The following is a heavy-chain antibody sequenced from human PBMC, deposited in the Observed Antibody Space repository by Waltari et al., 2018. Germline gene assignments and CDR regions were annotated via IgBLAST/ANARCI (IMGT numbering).Heavy chain of an antibody. CDR2: IYYSGST. Sequence: QVQLQESGPGLVKPSATLSLTCTVSGGSISSYYWSWIRQPPGKGLEWIGYIYYSGSTNYTPSLKSRVTISVDTSKNQFSLKLSSVTAADTAVYYCAREIVGATHFDYWGQGTLVTVSS. CDR3: AREIVGATHFDY. D-gene: IGHD1-26*01. CDR1: GGSISSYY. V-gene: IGHV4-59*01. J-gene: IGHJ4*02.